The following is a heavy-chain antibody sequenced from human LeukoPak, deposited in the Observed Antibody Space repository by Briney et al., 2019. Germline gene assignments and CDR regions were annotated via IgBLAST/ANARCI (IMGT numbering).Heavy chain of an antibody. Sequence: VQPGGSLRLSCGASGFTFSSHAMTWVRQAPGKGLEWVAVMSHDGGIEKYADSVKGRFTISRDNSKKTLYLQMNSLRSDDAAVYYCARAKIIHSITHMDVWGQGATVTVSS. V-gene: IGHV3-30*03. CDR1: GFTFSSHA. CDR3: ARAKIIHSITHMDV. D-gene: IGHD2/OR15-2a*01. CDR2: MSHDGGIE. J-gene: IGHJ6*02.